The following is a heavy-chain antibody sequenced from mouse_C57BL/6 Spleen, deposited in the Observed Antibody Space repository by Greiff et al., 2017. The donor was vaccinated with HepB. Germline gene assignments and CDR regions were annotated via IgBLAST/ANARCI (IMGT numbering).Heavy chain of an antibody. CDR3: ARPLNWDFLFDY. D-gene: IGHD4-1*01. CDR1: GFNIKDYY. Sequence: VHVQQSGAELVKPGASVKLSCTASGFNIKDYYMHWVKQRTEQGLARIGRIDPEAGETKSAPKFQGKATITADTSSNTASLQLSSLTYEDTAVYYCARPLNWDFLFDYWDQGTTLTVSS. CDR2: IDPEAGET. V-gene: IGHV14-2*01. J-gene: IGHJ2*01.